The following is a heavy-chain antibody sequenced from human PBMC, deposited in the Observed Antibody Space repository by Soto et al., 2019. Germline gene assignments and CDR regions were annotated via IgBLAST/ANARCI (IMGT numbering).Heavy chain of an antibody. Sequence: GGSLRLSCAASGFTVSSNYMSWVRQAPGKGLEWVSVIYSGGSTYYADSVKGRFTISRDNSKNTLYLQMNSLRAEGTAVYYCAREGGYCSGGSCYFDYGGQGPLVTVSS. CDR3: AREGGYCSGGSCYFDY. J-gene: IGHJ4*02. CDR1: GFTVSSNY. CDR2: IYSGGST. V-gene: IGHV3-53*01. D-gene: IGHD2-15*01.